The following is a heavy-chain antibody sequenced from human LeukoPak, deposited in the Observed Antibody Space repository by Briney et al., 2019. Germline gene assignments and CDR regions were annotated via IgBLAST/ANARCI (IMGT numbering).Heavy chain of an antibody. CDR1: GFPFSSYA. CDR2: IRSKAYGGTT. Sequence: PGGSLRLSCVASGFPFSSYAMSWVRQAPGKGLEWVGFIRSKAYGGTTEYAASVKGRFTISRDDSKSIAYLQMNSLKTEDTAVYYCTHPSQWLAYSADYWGQGTLVTVSS. V-gene: IGHV3-49*04. CDR3: THPSQWLAYSADY. J-gene: IGHJ4*02. D-gene: IGHD6-19*01.